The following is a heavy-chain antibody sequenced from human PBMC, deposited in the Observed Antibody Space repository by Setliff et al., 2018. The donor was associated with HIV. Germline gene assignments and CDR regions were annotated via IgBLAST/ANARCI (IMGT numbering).Heavy chain of an antibody. CDR1: GYRFNTYG. CDR3: VRGVTRDISGYYRDEYFQH. Sequence: VKVSCKASGYRFNTYGISWVRQAPGQGLEWMGWISPYNGDTRFAQSLQGRVTLTTDTSTNTAYMEMRTLRSDDTAVYYCVRGVTRDISGYYRDEYFQHWGQGTPVTVS. J-gene: IGHJ1*01. V-gene: IGHV1-18*01. CDR2: ISPYNGDT. D-gene: IGHD3-22*01.